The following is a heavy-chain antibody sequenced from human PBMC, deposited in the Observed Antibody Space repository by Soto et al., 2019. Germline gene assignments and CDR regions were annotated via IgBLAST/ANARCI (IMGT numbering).Heavy chain of an antibody. CDR1: GGTFSSYA. CDR2: IIPVFGTA. V-gene: IGHV1-69*05. CDR3: ASTRRDGYNLRELYFDY. Sequence: QVQLVQSGAEVKKPGSSVKVSCKASGGTFSSYAISWVRQAPGQGLEWMGGIIPVFGTASYAQKFQGRVTSTPDASTSTAYMELSSLGSEDTAVYYCASTRRDGYNLRELYFDYWGQGTLVTVSS. J-gene: IGHJ4*02. D-gene: IGHD5-12*01.